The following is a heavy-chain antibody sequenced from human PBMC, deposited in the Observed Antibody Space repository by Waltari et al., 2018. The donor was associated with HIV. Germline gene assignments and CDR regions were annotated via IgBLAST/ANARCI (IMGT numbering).Heavy chain of an antibody. Sequence: EVQLLESGGGLVQPGGSLRLSCAASVFPFSSYAMSWVRQAPGKGLEWVSAIRGSGGSTYYADSVKGRFTISRDNSKNTLYLQMNSLRAEDTAVYYCAKPRLNSDYFDYWGQGTLVTVSS. CDR1: VFPFSSYA. D-gene: IGHD1-7*01. CDR3: AKPRLNSDYFDY. CDR2: IRGSGGST. V-gene: IGHV3-23*01. J-gene: IGHJ4*02.